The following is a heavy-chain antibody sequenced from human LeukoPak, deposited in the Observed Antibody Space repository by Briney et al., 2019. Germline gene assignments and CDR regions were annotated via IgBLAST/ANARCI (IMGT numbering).Heavy chain of an antibody. Sequence: PGGSLRLSCAASGFTFCSYEMNWVRQAPGKGLEWVSYISSSGSTIYYADSVKGRFTISRDNAKNSLYLQMNSLRAEDTAGYYCANGYFLFDYWGQGTLVTVSS. CDR1: GFTFCSYE. CDR3: ANGYFLFDY. V-gene: IGHV3-48*03. J-gene: IGHJ4*02. D-gene: IGHD3-22*01. CDR2: ISSSGSTI.